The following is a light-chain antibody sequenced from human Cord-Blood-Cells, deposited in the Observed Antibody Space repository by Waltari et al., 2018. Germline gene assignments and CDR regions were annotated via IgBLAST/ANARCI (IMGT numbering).Light chain of an antibody. CDR2: DVS. J-gene: IGLJ2*01. Sequence: QSALTQPASVSGSPGQSITISCTGTSSDVGGYNYVSWYQQHPGKAPKLMIYDVSNRPSGVSNRSSGSKSGNTASLTSSGLQAEDEADYYCSSYTSSSTVVFGGGTKLTVL. V-gene: IGLV2-14*01. CDR1: SSDVGGYNY. CDR3: SSYTSSSTVV.